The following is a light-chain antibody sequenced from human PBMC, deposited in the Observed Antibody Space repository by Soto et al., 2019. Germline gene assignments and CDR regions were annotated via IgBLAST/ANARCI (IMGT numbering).Light chain of an antibody. CDR2: NTS. V-gene: IGKV3-20*01. CDR1: QSVSSSS. J-gene: IGKJ1*01. CDR3: QQYGSSRPT. Sequence: EIVLTQSPGTLSLSPGERATLSCRASQSVSSSSLAWYQQKPGQAPRLLIYNTSSRPTGVPDRFSGSGSETDFTLIISRLEAEDFAVYYCQQYGSSRPTFGQGTKVEIK.